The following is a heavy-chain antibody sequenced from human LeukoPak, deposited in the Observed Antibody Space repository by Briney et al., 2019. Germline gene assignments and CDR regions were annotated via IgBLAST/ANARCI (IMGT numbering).Heavy chain of an antibody. Sequence: VASVKVSCKVSGYTLTELSMHWVRQAPGKGLEWMGGFDPEDGETIYPQKFQGRVTMTEDTSTDTAYMELSSLRSEDTAVYYCATVGSIAVAGVDYWGQGTLVTVSS. J-gene: IGHJ4*02. D-gene: IGHD6-19*01. CDR3: ATVGSIAVAGVDY. CDR2: FDPEDGET. V-gene: IGHV1-24*01. CDR1: GYTLTELS.